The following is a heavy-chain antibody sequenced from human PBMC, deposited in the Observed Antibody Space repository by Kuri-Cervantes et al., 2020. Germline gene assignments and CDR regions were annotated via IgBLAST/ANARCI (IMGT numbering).Heavy chain of an antibody. CDR2: ISGSGGST. J-gene: IGHJ4*02. CDR1: RFTFSSYA. D-gene: IGHD6-6*01. V-gene: IGHV3-23*01. Sequence: GESLKISCAASRFTFSSYAMSWVRQAPGKGLEWVSAISGSGGSTYYADSVKGRFTISRDNSKNTLYLQMNSLRAEDTAVYYCASRGHSSSSPVDYWGQGTLVTVSS. CDR3: ASRGHSSSSPVDY.